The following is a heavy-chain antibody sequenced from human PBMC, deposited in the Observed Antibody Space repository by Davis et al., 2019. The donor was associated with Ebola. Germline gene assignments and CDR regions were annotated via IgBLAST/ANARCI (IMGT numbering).Heavy chain of an antibody. CDR1: GGSFSGYY. V-gene: IGHV4-34*01. J-gene: IGHJ4*02. CDR3: ASIRGNYDFWSGYYTGGVDY. D-gene: IGHD3-3*01. CDR2: INHSGST. Sequence: SETLSLTCAVYGGSFSGYYWSWIRQPPGKGLEWIGEINHSGSTNYNPSLKSRVTISVDTSKNQFSLKLSSVTAADTAVYYCASIRGNYDFWSGYYTGGVDYWGQGTLVTVSS.